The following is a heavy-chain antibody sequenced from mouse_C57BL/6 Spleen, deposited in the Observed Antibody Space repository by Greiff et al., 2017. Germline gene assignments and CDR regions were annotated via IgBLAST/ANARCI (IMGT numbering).Heavy chain of an antibody. CDR1: GFSLTSYG. Sequence: VQLQQSGPGLVQPSQSLSITCTVSGFSLTSYGVHWVRQSPGKGLEWLGVIWRGGSTDYNAAFMSRLSITKDNSKSQVFLKMNSLQADDTAIYYCAKEGYGTSYYFDYWGQGTTLTVSS. D-gene: IGHD1-1*01. J-gene: IGHJ2*01. CDR3: AKEGYGTSYYFDY. CDR2: IWRGGST. V-gene: IGHV2-5*01.